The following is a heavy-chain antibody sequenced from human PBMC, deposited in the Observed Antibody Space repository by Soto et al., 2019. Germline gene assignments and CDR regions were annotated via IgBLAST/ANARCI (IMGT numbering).Heavy chain of an antibody. Sequence: GGSLRLSCAASGFTFSSYAMHWVRQAPGKGLEWVAVISYDGSNKYYADSVKGRFTISRDNSKNTLYPQMNSLRAEDTAVYYCARGLVVTDWFDTWGQGTLVTVSS. D-gene: IGHD2-15*01. V-gene: IGHV3-30-3*01. J-gene: IGHJ5*02. CDR1: GFTFSSYA. CDR3: ARGLVVTDWFDT. CDR2: ISYDGSNK.